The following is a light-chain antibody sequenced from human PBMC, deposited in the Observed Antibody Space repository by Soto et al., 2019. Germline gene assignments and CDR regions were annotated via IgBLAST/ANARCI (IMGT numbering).Light chain of an antibody. CDR3: QSVDYRRSASYV. CDR2: DNT. V-gene: IGLV1-40*01. CDR1: SSNIGGGYD. J-gene: IGLJ1*01. Sequence: QSVLTQPPSVSGAPGQRVTISCTGSSSNIGGGYDVYWYQHLPGRAPKLLIYDNTNRPSGVPDRFSASKSGTSASLAITGLQTEDEADYTCQSVDYRRSASYVFGSGTKLTVL.